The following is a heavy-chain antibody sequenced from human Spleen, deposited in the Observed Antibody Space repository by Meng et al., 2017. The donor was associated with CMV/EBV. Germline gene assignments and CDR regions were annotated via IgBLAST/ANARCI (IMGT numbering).Heavy chain of an antibody. J-gene: IGHJ4*02. CDR2: INHSGST. Sequence: GRRPEAGPGLGKPSGTLSLPCAVYGGSFSGYYWSWIRQPPGKGLEWIGEINHSGSTNYNPSLKSRVTISVDTSKNQFSLKLSSVTAADTAVYYCARRRGIAAAGMRLWDYWGQGTLVTVSS. V-gene: IGHV4-34*01. D-gene: IGHD6-13*01. CDR1: GGSFSGYY. CDR3: ARRRGIAAAGMRLWDY.